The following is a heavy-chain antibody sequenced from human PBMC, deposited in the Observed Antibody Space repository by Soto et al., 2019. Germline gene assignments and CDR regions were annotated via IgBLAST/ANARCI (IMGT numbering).Heavy chain of an antibody. D-gene: IGHD5-18*01. J-gene: IGHJ5*02. Sequence: QVQLQESGPGLVKPSQTLSLTCTVSGGSISSGDYYWSWIRQPPGKGLEWIGYIYYSGSTYDNPSLKSRVTISVDTSKNQFSLKLSSVTAADTAVYYCARAHSYGFNWFDPWGQGTLVTVSS. CDR2: IYYSGST. CDR1: GGSISSGDYY. CDR3: ARAHSYGFNWFDP. V-gene: IGHV4-30-4*01.